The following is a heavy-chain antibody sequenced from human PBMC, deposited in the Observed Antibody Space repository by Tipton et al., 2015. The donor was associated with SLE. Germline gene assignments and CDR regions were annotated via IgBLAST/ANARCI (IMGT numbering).Heavy chain of an antibody. CDR1: GGSITNYY. Sequence: TLSLTCTISGGSITNYYWHWLRQSPGKGLQWIAYVYHGGANAYNPSFKSRVTVSLDTSKRQFSLKLSSVTAADTAVYFCARGGDRDYGDYVEHSLDYWSQGTLVTVSS. J-gene: IGHJ4*02. D-gene: IGHD4-17*01. CDR2: VYHGGAN. V-gene: IGHV4-59*01. CDR3: ARGGDRDYGDYVEHSLDY.